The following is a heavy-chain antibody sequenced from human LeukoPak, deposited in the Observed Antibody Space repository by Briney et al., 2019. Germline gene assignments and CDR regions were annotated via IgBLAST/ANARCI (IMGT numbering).Heavy chain of an antibody. CDR1: GFTFSNAW. J-gene: IGHJ4*02. D-gene: IGHD3-3*01. V-gene: IGHV3-15*01. CDR2: IKDKSDGGTT. Sequence: GGSLRLSCAASGFTFSNAWMNWVRQAPGEGLEWVGRIKDKSDGGTTDYAAPVKGRFSISRDDSKNTLYLQMNSLKTEDTAVYYCATADGGYGFWRADYFDYWGQGTLVTVSS. CDR3: ATADGGYGFWRADYFDY.